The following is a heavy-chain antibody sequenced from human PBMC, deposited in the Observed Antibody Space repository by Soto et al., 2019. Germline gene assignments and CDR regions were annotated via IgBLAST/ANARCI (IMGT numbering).Heavy chain of an antibody. V-gene: IGHV1-69*04. CDR1: GGTFSSYT. J-gene: IGHJ4*02. D-gene: IGHD3-10*01. Sequence: ASVKVSCKASGGTFSSYTISWVRQAPGQGLEWMGRIIPILGIANYAQKFQGRVTITADKSTSTAYMELSSLRSEDTAVYYCARDNHEGWFGESSFNFDYWGQGTLVTVSS. CDR2: IIPILGIA. CDR3: ARDNHEGWFGESSFNFDY.